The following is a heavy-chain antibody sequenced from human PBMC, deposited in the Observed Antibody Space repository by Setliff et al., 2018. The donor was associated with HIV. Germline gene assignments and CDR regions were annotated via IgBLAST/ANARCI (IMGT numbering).Heavy chain of an antibody. Sequence: SETLSLTCIVSGASITSHNWSWIRQAAGKGLEWIGRIYTRGNTNYNPSLRSRVTMSVDTSKNQFSLKVTSVTAADTAVYYCARRGAVASPPPLWGQGTLVTVSS. CDR1: GASITSHN. V-gene: IGHV4-4*07. J-gene: IGHJ4*02. CDR2: IYTRGNT. CDR3: ARRGAVASPPPL. D-gene: IGHD6-19*01.